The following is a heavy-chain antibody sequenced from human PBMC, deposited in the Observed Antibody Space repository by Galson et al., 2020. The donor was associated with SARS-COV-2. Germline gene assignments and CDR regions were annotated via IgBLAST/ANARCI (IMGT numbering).Heavy chain of an antibody. V-gene: IGHV3-33*01. J-gene: IGHJ4*02. CDR3: ARDRKERIGATQGIDY. CDR1: GFIFSHYG. Sequence: QAGGSLRLSCAASGFIFSHYGMHWVRQAPGKGLEWVAGMWYDGRKRFYADSVKGRFTISKDNSKNTLYLQLNSLRGNDTAVYYCARDRKERIGATQGIDYWGQGTLVTVSS. CDR2: MWYDGRKR. D-gene: IGHD2-15*01.